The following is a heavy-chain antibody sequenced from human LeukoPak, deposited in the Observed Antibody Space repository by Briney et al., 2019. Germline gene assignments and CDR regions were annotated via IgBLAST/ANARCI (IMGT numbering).Heavy chain of an antibody. J-gene: IGHJ4*02. V-gene: IGHV1-69*06. D-gene: IGHD3-22*01. CDR1: GSTFSNYA. CDR2: VIPIFGTE. CDR3: ARTPGSGYYYGKALDY. Sequence: ASVKVSCKASGSTFSNYAFNWVRQAAGQGREWMGGVIPIFGTENYAQTFQGRVTITADKSTSTAYMELSSLRSEDTAVYYCARTPGSGYYYGKALDYWGQGTLVTVSS.